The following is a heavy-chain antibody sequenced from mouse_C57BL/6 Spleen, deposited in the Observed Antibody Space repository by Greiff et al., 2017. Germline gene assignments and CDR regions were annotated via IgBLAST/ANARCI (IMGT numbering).Heavy chain of an antibody. CDR2: ISDGGSYT. CDR1: GFTFSSYA. CDR3: ARSYDGYYDAMDY. V-gene: IGHV5-4*01. D-gene: IGHD2-3*01. Sequence: EVHLVESGGGLVKPGGSLKLSCAASGFTFSSYAMSWVRQTPDKRLEWVATISDGGSYTYYPDNVKGRFPISSDNAKNNLYLQVSHLKSEDTAMYYCARSYDGYYDAMDYWGQGTSVTVSS. J-gene: IGHJ4*01.